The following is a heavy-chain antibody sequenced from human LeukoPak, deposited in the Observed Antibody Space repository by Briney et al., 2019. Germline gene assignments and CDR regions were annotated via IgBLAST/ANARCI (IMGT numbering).Heavy chain of an antibody. CDR3: TRDIVVVTAAWFDY. Sequence: GSLRLSCTASGFTFGDYAMSWFRQAPGKGLEWVGFIRSKAYGGTTEYAASVKGRFTISRDDSKSIAYLQMNSLKTEDTAVYYCTRDIVVVTAAWFDYWGQGTLVTVSS. J-gene: IGHJ4*02. CDR2: IRSKAYGGTT. V-gene: IGHV3-49*03. D-gene: IGHD2-21*02. CDR1: GFTFGDYA.